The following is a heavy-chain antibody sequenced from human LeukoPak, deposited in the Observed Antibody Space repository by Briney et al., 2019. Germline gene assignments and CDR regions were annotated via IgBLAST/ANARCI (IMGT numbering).Heavy chain of an antibody. Sequence: SETLSLTCAVYGGSFSGYYWSWIRQPPGKGLEWIGEINHSGSTNYNPSLKSRVTISVDTSKNQFSLKLSSVTAADTAVYYCASGTGNSRFDPWGQGTLVTVSS. CDR3: ASGTGNSRFDP. J-gene: IGHJ5*02. CDR1: GGSFSGYY. D-gene: IGHD2-8*02. CDR2: INHSGST. V-gene: IGHV4-34*01.